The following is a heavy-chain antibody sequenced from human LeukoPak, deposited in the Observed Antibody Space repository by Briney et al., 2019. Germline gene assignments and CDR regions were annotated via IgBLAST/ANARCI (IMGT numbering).Heavy chain of an antibody. CDR2: IYGDGTT. CDR3: ARDRAGAQSWVALDP. V-gene: IGHV3-66*02. J-gene: IGHJ5*02. D-gene: IGHD3-10*01. Sequence: GGSLRLSCAASGFTVSNDYMAWVRQAPGRGLEWFSLIYGDGTTFYTDSVKGRFTISRDNFKNTLYLQMSSLRPEDTALYYCARDRAGAQSWVALDPWGQGTLVTVSS. CDR1: GFTVSNDY.